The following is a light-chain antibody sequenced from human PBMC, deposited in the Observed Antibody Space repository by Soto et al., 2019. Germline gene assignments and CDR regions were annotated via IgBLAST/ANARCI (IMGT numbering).Light chain of an antibody. J-gene: IGLJ1*01. CDR2: DVN. CDR3: CSYAGTYTRV. V-gene: IGLV2-11*01. Sequence: QSVLTQPRSVSGSTGQSVTISCTRTSSDVANYKYVSWYQQHPGKAPKLMIYDVNKRPSGVPYRFSGSKSGNTASLTISGLQAEDEADYYCCSYAGTYTRVFGTGTKVTVL. CDR1: SSDVANYKY.